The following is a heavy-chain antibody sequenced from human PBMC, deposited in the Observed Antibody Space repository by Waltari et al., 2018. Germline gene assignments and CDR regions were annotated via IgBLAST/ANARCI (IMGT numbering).Heavy chain of an antibody. J-gene: IGHJ4*02. CDR1: GFSFQTYI. V-gene: IGHV3-21*01. Sequence: EVQLVESGGGLVKPGGSLRLSCAASGFSFQTYIMNWVRQAPEKGLEWSEAIYSSTNGVIYYADSVGGRFSVSRDNAKNSLYLEMNSLRAEDTAVYYCARSYDTSSPFDYWGQGTLVTVSS. CDR2: IYSSTNGVI. CDR3: ARSYDTSSPFDY. D-gene: IGHD6-6*01.